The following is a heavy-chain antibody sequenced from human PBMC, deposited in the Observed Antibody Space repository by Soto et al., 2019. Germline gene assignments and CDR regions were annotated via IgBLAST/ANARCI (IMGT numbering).Heavy chain of an antibody. D-gene: IGHD5-12*01. CDR3: AKDGYIVATIFGPYYYYYMDV. CDR1: GFTFSSYG. Sequence: HPGGSLRLSCAASGFTFSSYGMHWVRQAPGKGLEWVAVISYDGSNKYYADSVKGRFTISRDNSKNTLYLQMNSLRAEDTAVYYCAKDGYIVATIFGPYYYYYMDVWGKGTTVTVSS. J-gene: IGHJ6*03. CDR2: ISYDGSNK. V-gene: IGHV3-30*18.